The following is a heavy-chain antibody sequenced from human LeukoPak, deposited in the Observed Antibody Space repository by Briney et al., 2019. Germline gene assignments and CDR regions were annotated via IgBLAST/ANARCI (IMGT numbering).Heavy chain of an antibody. V-gene: IGHV5-51*01. CDR3: ASTGDSSDYFYFTAFNI. D-gene: IGHD3-22*01. Sequence: GESLKISCKASGYTFTNSWIGWVRQMPGKGLEWMGIIYPGDSDTKYSPPFQGQVTISADKSISTACLQWSSLKASDTAMYYCASTGDSSDYFYFTAFNIWGQGTMVTVSS. CDR1: GYTFTNSW. J-gene: IGHJ3*02. CDR2: IYPGDSDT.